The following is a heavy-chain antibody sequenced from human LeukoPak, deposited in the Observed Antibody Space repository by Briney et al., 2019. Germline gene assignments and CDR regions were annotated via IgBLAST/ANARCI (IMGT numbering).Heavy chain of an antibody. CDR2: IGGEGSVK. J-gene: IGHJ4*02. CDR1: GFTFDNYW. D-gene: IGHD3-22*01. V-gene: IGHV3-7*01. CDR3: ARDEQSGYFAY. Sequence: LPGGSLRLSCAASGFTFDNYWMSWVRHAPGGGRELVDNIGGEGSVKQYLDSVRCRFTISRDNTKTSLNLQLCRLRAQRSVVLYCARDEQSGYFAYWGLGTLVTVSS.